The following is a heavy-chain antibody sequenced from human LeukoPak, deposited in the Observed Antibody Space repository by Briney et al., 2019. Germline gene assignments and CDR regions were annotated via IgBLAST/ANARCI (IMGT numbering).Heavy chain of an antibody. Sequence: PGGSLRLSCAASGFTFSSYWMSWVRQAPGKGLEWVANIKQDGSEKYYVDSVKGRFTISRDNAKNSLYLQMNSLRAEDTAVYYCARDRTSRQGYSYGYEDYWGRGTLVTVSS. V-gene: IGHV3-7*01. CDR2: IKQDGSEK. J-gene: IGHJ4*02. CDR1: GFTFSSYW. CDR3: ARDRTSRQGYSYGYEDY. D-gene: IGHD5-18*01.